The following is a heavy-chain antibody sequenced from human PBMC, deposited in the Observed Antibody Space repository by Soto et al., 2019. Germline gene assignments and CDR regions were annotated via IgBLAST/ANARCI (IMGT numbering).Heavy chain of an antibody. D-gene: IGHD3-10*01. V-gene: IGHV3-30-3*01. J-gene: IGHJ6*02. CDR2: ISYDGSSK. CDR1: GFTFSSYA. CDR3: ARGGRSGSYYNVYYYYGMDV. Sequence: GGSLRLSCAASGFTFSSYAMHWVRQAPGKGLEWVAVISYDGSSKYYADSVKGRFTISRDNSKNTLYLQMNSLRAEDTAVYYCARGGRSGSYYNVYYYYGMDVWGQGTTVTVSS.